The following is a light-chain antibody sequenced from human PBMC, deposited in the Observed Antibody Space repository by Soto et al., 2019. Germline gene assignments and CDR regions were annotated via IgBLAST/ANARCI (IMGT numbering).Light chain of an antibody. CDR2: RVS. V-gene: IGKV2-30*01. CDR3: MQGTLWIT. J-gene: IGKJ2*01. CDR1: QSLVYSDGNTY. Sequence: VVMTQSPLSLPVTLGQPASISCRSSQSLVYSDGNTYLNWFHQRPGQSPRRLIYRVSNRDSGVPDIFSGSGSGTDFTLKISRVEAEDLGVYYCMQGTLWITFGKGNKQESK.